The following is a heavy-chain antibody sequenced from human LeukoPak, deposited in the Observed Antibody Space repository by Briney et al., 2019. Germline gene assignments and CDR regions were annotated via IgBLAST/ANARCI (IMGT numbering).Heavy chain of an antibody. CDR1: GYTFTSYD. J-gene: IGHJ4*02. Sequence: ASVKVSCKASGYTFTSYDINWVRQATGQGLEWMGWMNPNSGNTGYAQKFQGRVTMTTDTSTSTAYMELRSLRSDDTAVYYCARGPRIAARSHFDYWGQGTLVTVSS. CDR3: ARGPRIAARSHFDY. CDR2: MNPNSGNT. D-gene: IGHD6-6*01. V-gene: IGHV1-8*01.